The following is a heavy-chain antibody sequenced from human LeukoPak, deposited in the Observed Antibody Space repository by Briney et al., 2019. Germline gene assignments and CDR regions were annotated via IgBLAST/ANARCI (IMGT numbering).Heavy chain of an antibody. Sequence: SETLSLTCTVSGGSISSSSYYWGWLRQPPGTGLEWIVSIYYSGSTYYNPSLKSRVTISVYTSKNQFSLKLSSVTAADTAVYYCARRDPITTDAFDIWGQGTMVTVSS. CDR2: IYYSGST. CDR3: ARRDPITTDAFDI. CDR1: GGSISSSSYY. J-gene: IGHJ3*02. D-gene: IGHD3-22*01. V-gene: IGHV4-39*01.